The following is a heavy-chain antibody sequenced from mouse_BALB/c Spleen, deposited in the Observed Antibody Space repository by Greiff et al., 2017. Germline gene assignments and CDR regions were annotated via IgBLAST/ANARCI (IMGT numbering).Heavy chain of an antibody. CDR3: ARPLTGKGWFAY. J-gene: IGHJ3*01. CDR2: INPDSSTI. CDR1: GFDFSRYW. D-gene: IGHD4-1*01. Sequence: EVKLQESGGGLVQPGGSLKLSCAASGFDFSRYWMSWVRQAPGKGLEWIGEINPDSSTINYTPSLKDKFIISRDNAKNTLYLQMSKVRSEDTALYYCARPLTGKGWFAYWGQGTLVTVSA. V-gene: IGHV4-1*02.